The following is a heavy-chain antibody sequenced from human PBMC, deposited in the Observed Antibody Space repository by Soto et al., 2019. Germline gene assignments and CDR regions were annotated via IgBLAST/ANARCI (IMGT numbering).Heavy chain of an antibody. Sequence: EVQLLESGGDLVQPGGSLRLSCAASGFTFSNYSMVWVRQAPGKGLGWVSHIKPSGGSSSYADSVKGRFTISRDNSKNTMYLQMNSLRAEDTAVYYCARVRDYGSGSHPYGMDVWGQGTTVTVSS. CDR3: ARVRDYGSGSHPYGMDV. D-gene: IGHD3-10*01. CDR2: IKPSGGSS. V-gene: IGHV3-23*01. J-gene: IGHJ6*02. CDR1: GFTFSNYS.